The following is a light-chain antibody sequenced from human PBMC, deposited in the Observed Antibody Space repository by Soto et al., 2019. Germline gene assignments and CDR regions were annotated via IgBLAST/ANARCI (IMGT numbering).Light chain of an antibody. Sequence: QSVLTQPASVPGSPGQSITISFTGTSSDVGSYDLVSWYQQHPGKAPKLMIYEGSKRPSGVANRFSGSKSGNTASLTISGLQAEDEADYYCCSYAGSSTYVFGTGTKVTVL. V-gene: IGLV2-23*01. CDR3: CSYAGSSTYV. CDR1: SSDVGSYDL. J-gene: IGLJ1*01. CDR2: EGS.